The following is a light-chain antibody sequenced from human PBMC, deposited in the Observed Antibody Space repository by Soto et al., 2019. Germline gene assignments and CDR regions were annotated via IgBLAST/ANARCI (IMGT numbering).Light chain of an antibody. CDR3: QKSYSTPHT. CDR2: AAS. J-gene: IGKJ4*01. Sequence: DLQMTQSPSSLSASVGDRVTITCRASQSISSYLDWYQQKPGKAPKLLIYAASSLQSGVPSRFSGSGSGTDFTLSISSLQLEDFATYYCQKSYSTPHTFGGGTRVDSK. CDR1: QSISSY. V-gene: IGKV1-39*01.